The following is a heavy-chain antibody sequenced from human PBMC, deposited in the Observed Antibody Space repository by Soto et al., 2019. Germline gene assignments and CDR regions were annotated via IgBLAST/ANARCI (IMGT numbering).Heavy chain of an antibody. CDR1: GGSFSGYP. CDR2: INDSGNI. V-gene: IGHV4-34*02. CDR3: ARGLILWFGELSRRGGYYYYMDV. Sequence: QVQLQQGGAGLLKPSETLSLTCAGYGGSFSGYPWTWIRQTPGKGLWWIGEINDSGNINYNPSLKSRVTILVDTAKKQISLRLSSVTAADTAVYYCARGLILWFGELSRRGGYYYYMDVWGKGTTVTVSS. D-gene: IGHD3-10*01. J-gene: IGHJ6*03.